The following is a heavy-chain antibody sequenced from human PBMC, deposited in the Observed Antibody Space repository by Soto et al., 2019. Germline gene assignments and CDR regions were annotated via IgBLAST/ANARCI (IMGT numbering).Heavy chain of an antibody. CDR3: ARSYYDSTGFAVGP. CDR2: MYFGGSF. Sequence: QTQLQESGPGLVKPSETLSLNCTVSGASVSDGYWSWIRQPPGKGLEWIGFMYFGGSFNYNPSLTSRATISVDTSNHQYSLKLTSVTAADTAVYYCARSYYDSTGFAVGPWGQGTLVTVSS. CDR1: GASVSDGY. V-gene: IGHV4-59*08. J-gene: IGHJ5*02. D-gene: IGHD1-26*01.